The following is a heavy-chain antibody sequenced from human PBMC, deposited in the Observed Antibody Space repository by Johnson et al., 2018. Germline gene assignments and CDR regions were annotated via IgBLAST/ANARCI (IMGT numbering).Heavy chain of an antibody. J-gene: IGHJ1*01. CDR1: GFTFSNYA. Sequence: VQLVQSGGGVVQPGRSLRLSCAASGFTFSNYALHWVRQAPGQGLEWVAIISYDGNNKYYADSVKGRFTISRDSSKNKLYLKMNSRRAEETAVYYCARALYYYDSSGYKDWGQGTRVTVSS. CDR2: ISYDGNNK. CDR3: ARALYYYDSSGYKD. V-gene: IGHV3-30-3*01. D-gene: IGHD3-22*01.